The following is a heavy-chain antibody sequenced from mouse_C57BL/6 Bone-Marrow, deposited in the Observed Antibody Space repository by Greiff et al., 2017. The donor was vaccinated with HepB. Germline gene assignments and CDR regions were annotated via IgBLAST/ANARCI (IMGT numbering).Heavy chain of an antibody. V-gene: IGHV2-3*01. Sequence: VQLQQSVPGLVAPSQSLSITCTVSGFSLNSSGVSWVRQPPGKGLEWLGVIGGDGGTNYHSALISRLSISKDNSKSQVFLQLNSLQTDDTATYYCAPIGGSSWYFDVWGTGTTVTVSS. CDR1: GFSLNSSG. CDR3: APIGGSSWYFDV. J-gene: IGHJ1*03. D-gene: IGHD1-1*01. CDR2: IGGDGGT.